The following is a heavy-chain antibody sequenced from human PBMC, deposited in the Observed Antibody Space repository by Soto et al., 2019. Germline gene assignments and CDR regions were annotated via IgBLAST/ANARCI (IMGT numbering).Heavy chain of an antibody. D-gene: IGHD6-19*01. V-gene: IGHV3-30-3*01. CDR3: ARDAWLPPHMDV. Sequence: QVQLVESGGGVVQPGRSLRLSCAASGFTFSSYAMHWVRQAPGKGLEWVAVISYDGSNKYYADSVKGRFTISRDNSKNTLYLQMNSLIAEDTAVYYCARDAWLPPHMDVWGQGTTVTVSS. CDR1: GFTFSSYA. CDR2: ISYDGSNK. J-gene: IGHJ6*02.